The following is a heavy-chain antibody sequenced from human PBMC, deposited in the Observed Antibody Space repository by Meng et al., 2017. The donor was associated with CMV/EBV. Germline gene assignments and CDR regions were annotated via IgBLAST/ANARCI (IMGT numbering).Heavy chain of an antibody. V-gene: IGHV4-39*01. CDR1: GGSISSSSYY. Sequence: SETLSLTCTVSGGSISSSSYYWGWVRPPQGKGLDWFVSIYYSGSNYYNPSLKSRVTISVDTSKNQFSLKLGSVNAADTAVYYCARHKGASSSWRGGFDYWGQGTLVTVSS. CDR2: IYYSGSN. J-gene: IGHJ4*02. CDR3: ARHKGASSSWRGGFDY. D-gene: IGHD6-13*01.